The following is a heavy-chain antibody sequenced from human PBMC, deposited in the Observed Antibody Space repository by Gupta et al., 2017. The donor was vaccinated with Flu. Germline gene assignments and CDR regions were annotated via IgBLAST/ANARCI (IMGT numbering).Heavy chain of an antibody. CDR1: GFTFTNCW. Sequence: VQLVVFGGGLVQSGGSLRLSFGASGFTFTNCWMRWIRQAPGKGLDGEVNIRQDGGEKYYLDSGKGRFTISRDNAKNSLFMQMNSLRAEDTGVYYCATSFDSAGNDWGQGTLVTVSS. CDR3: ATSFDSAGND. V-gene: IGHV3-7*01. J-gene: IGHJ4*02. CDR2: IRQDGGEK. D-gene: IGHD1-1*01.